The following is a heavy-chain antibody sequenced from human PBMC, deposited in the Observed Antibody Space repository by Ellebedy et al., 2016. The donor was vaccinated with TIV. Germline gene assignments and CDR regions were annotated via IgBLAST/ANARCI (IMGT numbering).Heavy chain of an antibody. D-gene: IGHD4-17*01. CDR2: IYYSGST. CDR3: ARPLRSTVTTSIYFDY. Sequence: SETLSLTXTVSGGSISSSSYFWGWIRQPPGKGLEWIGIIYYSGSTYYNPSLNSRVTISLDTSKNQVPLNLSSVTAADAAVYYCARPLRSTVTTSIYFDYWGQGALVTVSS. CDR1: GGSISSSSYF. V-gene: IGHV4-39*01. J-gene: IGHJ4*02.